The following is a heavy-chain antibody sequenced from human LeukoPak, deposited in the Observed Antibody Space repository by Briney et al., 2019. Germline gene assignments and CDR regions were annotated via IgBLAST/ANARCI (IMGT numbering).Heavy chain of an antibody. CDR3: TRDTGTTGEVKFDP. J-gene: IGHJ5*02. CDR2: IYTSGST. D-gene: IGHD4-17*01. CDR1: GNSFGDYY. V-gene: IGHV4-4*07. Sequence: SETLSLTCTVSGNSFGDYYWSWIRQPAGKGLEWIGRIYTSGSTTYDPSLKSRVTMSVDTSKSQFSLNLMSVTAADTAVYYCTRDTGTTGEVKFDPWGQGTLVTVSS.